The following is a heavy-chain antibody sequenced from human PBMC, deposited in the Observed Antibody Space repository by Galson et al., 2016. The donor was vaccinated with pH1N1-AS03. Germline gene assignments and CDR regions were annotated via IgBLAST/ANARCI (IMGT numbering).Heavy chain of an antibody. Sequence: SLRLSCAGSGFTFRSYSMNWVRQAPGKGLEWLSFISSSSGTIHYAASVKGRFITSRDNAKNSVYLQMNSLRVADTAVYYCVRHNSIDYGSGNEGWFDPWGQGTLATVSS. CDR2: ISSSSGTI. J-gene: IGHJ5*02. V-gene: IGHV3-48*04. CDR1: GFTFRSYS. CDR3: VRHNSIDYGSGNEGWFDP. D-gene: IGHD3-10*01.